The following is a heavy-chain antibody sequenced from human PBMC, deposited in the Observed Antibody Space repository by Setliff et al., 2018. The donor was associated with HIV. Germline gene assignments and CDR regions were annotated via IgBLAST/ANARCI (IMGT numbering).Heavy chain of an antibody. CDR2: FYHSGNT. V-gene: IGHV4-30-2*01. J-gene: IGHJ4*01. D-gene: IGHD3-10*01. Sequence: SETLSLTCAISGASISSGDYSWSWIRQPPGRDLEWIGYFYHSGNTYYSPSLHSRVTLSVDKSKNEFYLSLASVIAADTAVYYCARDRGEKGYFDSWGHGALVTVSS. CDR1: GASISSGDYS. CDR3: ARDRGEKGYFDS.